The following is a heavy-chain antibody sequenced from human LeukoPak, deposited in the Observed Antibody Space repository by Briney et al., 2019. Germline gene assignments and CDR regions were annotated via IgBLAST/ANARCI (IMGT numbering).Heavy chain of an antibody. CDR1: GFTFSSYA. CDR2: ISGSGGST. CDR3: ANGRLETEH. V-gene: IGHV3-23*01. Sequence: GGSLRLSCAASGFTFSSYAMRWVRQAPGKGLEWVSAISGSGGSTYYADSVKGRFTISRDNCKNTLYLQMNSLRTEDTAVYYCANGRLETEHWGQGTLVTVSS. J-gene: IGHJ4*02. D-gene: IGHD1-1*01.